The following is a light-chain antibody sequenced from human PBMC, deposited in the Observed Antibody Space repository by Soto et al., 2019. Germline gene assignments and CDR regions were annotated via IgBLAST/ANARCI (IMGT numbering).Light chain of an antibody. CDR2: KAS. V-gene: IGKV1-5*03. CDR1: QRISSW. CDR3: QQYDSYPRT. J-gene: IGKJ1*01. Sequence: DIQMTQSPSTLTASVGDRVTITCRASQRISSWLAWYQQKPGKAPKLLLYKASSLESGVPSRFSGSGSGTEFTLTISGLQPDDFATYHCQQYDSYPRTFGQGTKVEI.